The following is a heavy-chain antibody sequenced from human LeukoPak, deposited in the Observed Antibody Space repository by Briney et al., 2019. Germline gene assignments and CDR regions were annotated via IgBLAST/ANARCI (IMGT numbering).Heavy chain of an antibody. Sequence: GGSVRLLRAASGFTFSSYDVDWVSQATAKGLEWVSAIGTAGDTYYPGSVKGRFTISRENAKNSLYLQMNSLRAGDTAVYYCARSYYYGSGSRLYYYYGRDVWGQGTTVTVSS. CDR3: ARSYYYGSGSRLYYYYGRDV. D-gene: IGHD3-10*01. CDR2: IGTAGDT. CDR1: GFTFSSYD. J-gene: IGHJ6*02. V-gene: IGHV3-13*04.